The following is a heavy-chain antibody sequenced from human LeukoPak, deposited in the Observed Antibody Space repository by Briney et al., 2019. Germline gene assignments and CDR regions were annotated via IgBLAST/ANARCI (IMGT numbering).Heavy chain of an antibody. J-gene: IGHJ4*02. Sequence: TLSLTCTVSGGSISSSSYYWGWIRQPPGKALEWLALIYWDDDKRYSPSLKSRLTITKDTSKNQVVLTITNMDPVDTATYYCAHTLSRRPFDYWGQGTLVTVSS. D-gene: IGHD2-15*01. CDR2: IYWDDDK. CDR3: AHTLSRRPFDY. CDR1: GGSISSSSYY. V-gene: IGHV2-5*02.